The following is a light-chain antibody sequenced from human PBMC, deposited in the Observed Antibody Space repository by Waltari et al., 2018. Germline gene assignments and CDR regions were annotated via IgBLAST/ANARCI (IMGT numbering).Light chain of an antibody. J-gene: IGKJ1*01. Sequence: DIQMTPSPSSLSASVGDRVTITCRASQSISSYLNWYQQKPGKAPKILIYAASSLQSGVPSRFSGSGSGTDFTLTISSLQPEDFATYYCQQSYSTPRTFGQGTKVEIK. CDR2: AAS. V-gene: IGKV1-39*01. CDR1: QSISSY. CDR3: QQSYSTPRT.